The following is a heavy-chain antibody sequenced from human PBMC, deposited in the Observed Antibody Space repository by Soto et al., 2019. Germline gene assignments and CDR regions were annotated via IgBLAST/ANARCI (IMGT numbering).Heavy chain of an antibody. CDR1: GFTFFTAW. Sequence: GGSLRLSCAASGFTFFTAWMNWVRQAPGKGLEWVGHIKNDGTTDYIAPVKGRFTISRDDSRNMVYLQMSRLKTEDTAVYYCAADTPGFGQGEFEYWGQGAQVTVYS. V-gene: IGHV3-15*01. CDR3: AADTPGFGQGEFEY. CDR2: IKNDGTT. J-gene: IGHJ4*02. D-gene: IGHD2-15*01.